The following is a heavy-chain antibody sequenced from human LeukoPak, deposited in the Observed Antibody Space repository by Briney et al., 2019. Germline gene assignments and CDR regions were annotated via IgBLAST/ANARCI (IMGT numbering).Heavy chain of an antibody. J-gene: IGHJ3*02. V-gene: IGHV1-58*02. D-gene: IGHD4-11*01. Sequence: SVKVSCKTSGFTFSNSAIQWVRQARGQRLEWIGWIIVGSGNTNYAQNFRERLTITRDMSTDTAYMELSSLRSEDTAVYYCATLQYKSHAFDIWGQGTMVTVSS. CDR1: GFTFSNSA. CDR3: ATLQYKSHAFDI. CDR2: IIVGSGNT.